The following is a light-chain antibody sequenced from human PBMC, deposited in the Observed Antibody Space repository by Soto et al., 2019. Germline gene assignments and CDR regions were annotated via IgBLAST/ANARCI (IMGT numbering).Light chain of an antibody. CDR3: SSYTSSRTSVV. J-gene: IGLJ2*01. CDR1: SSDVGGYNY. CDR2: EVS. Sequence: QSALTQPASVSGSPGQSITISCTGTSSDVGGYNYVSWYQQHPGKDPKLMIYEVSNRPSGVSNRFAGSKSGNTASLTISGLQAEDEADYDCSSYTSSRTSVVFGGGTKGTVL. V-gene: IGLV2-14*01.